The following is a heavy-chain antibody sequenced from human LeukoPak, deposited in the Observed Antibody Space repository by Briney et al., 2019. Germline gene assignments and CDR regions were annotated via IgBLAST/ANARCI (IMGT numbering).Heavy chain of an antibody. J-gene: IGHJ4*02. D-gene: IGHD2-2*01. CDR2: ISYDGSNK. CDR1: GFTFSSYG. V-gene: IGHV3-30*18. Sequence: GRSLRLSCAASGFTFSSYGMHWVRQAPGKGLEWVAVISYDGSNKYYADSVKGRFTITRDNSKNTLYLQMNSLRAEDTAVYYCAKDGDIVVVPAAYYFDYWGQGTLVTVSS. CDR3: AKDGDIVVVPAAYYFDY.